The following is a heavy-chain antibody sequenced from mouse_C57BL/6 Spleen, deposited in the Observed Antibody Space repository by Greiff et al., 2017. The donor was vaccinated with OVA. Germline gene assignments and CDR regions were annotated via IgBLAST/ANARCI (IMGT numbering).Heavy chain of an antibody. V-gene: IGHV5S21*01. CDR2: ISSGGDYI. CDR3: TRGGYGYDRAWFAY. Sequence: EVMLVESGEGLVKPGGSLKLSCAASGFTFSSYAMSWVRQTPEKRLEWVAYISSGGDYIYYADTVKGRFTISRDNARNTLYLQMSSLKSEDTAMYYCTRGGYGYDRAWFAYWGQGTLVTVSA. D-gene: IGHD2-2*01. J-gene: IGHJ3*01. CDR1: GFTFSSYA.